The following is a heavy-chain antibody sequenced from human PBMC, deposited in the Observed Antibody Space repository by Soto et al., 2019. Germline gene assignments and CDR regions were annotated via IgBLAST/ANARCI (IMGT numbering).Heavy chain of an antibody. Sequence: QVHLVQSGAEVKKPGASVKVSCKTSGYSFTRYGISWVRQAPGQGLEWMGWISGYDGRTNFAQKVQDRVTMTTDTSTSRVDMELRSLSSDDTAVYYCAREGDAPYYYYGMDVWGQGTTVTVSS. D-gene: IGHD2-21*02. CDR3: AREGDAPYYYYGMDV. CDR2: ISGYDGRT. V-gene: IGHV1-18*01. J-gene: IGHJ6*02. CDR1: GYSFTRYG.